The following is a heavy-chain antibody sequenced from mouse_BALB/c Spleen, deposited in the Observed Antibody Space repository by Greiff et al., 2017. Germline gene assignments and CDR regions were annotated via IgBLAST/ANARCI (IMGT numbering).Heavy chain of an antibody. D-gene: IGHD2-4*01. Sequence: VQLQQSGPELVKPGASVKISCKASGYSFTGYFMNWVMQSHGKSLEWIGRINPYNGDTFYNQKFKGKATLTVDKSSSTAHMELRSLASEDSAVYYCARGDYGGRFAYWGQGTLVTVSA. CDR2: INPYNGDT. J-gene: IGHJ3*01. CDR1: GYSFTGYF. CDR3: ARGDYGGRFAY. V-gene: IGHV1-20*02.